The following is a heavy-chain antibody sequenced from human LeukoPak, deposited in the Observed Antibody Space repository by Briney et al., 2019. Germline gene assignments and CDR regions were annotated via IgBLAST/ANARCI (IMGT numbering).Heavy chain of an antibody. CDR3: ARDPESNWGWDLDY. Sequence: QPGGSLRLSCAASGFTFSTYSMNWVRQAPGKGLEWVSYISSSSSTIYYADSVKGRFTISRDNAKNSLYLQMNSLRDEDTAVYYCARDPESNWGWDLDYWGQGTLVTVSS. D-gene: IGHD7-27*01. CDR1: GFTFSTYS. J-gene: IGHJ4*02. V-gene: IGHV3-48*02. CDR2: ISSSSSTI.